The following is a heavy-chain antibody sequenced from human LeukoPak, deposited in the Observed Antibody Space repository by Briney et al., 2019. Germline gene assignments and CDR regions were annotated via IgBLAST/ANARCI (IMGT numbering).Heavy chain of an antibody. J-gene: IGHJ6*02. CDR1: GASISYYY. V-gene: IGHV4-59*01. CDR2: SYYSGST. CDR3: ARVGGSGYYGLDV. Sequence: ETLSLTCTVSGASISYYYWSWIRQPPGKGVEGTGYSYYSGSTNYNPSLKSRFTISVDTSKNQFSLKLSSVTAADTAVYYCARVGGSGYYGLDVWGQGTMVTVSS.